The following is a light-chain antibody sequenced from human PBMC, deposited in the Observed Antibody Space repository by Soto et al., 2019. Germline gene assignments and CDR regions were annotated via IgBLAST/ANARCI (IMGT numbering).Light chain of an antibody. CDR3: QKYNSAPWT. J-gene: IGKJ1*01. CDR1: QAIGNY. V-gene: IGKV1-27*01. CDR2: TAS. Sequence: DIQMTQSPSSLSASVGDRVTITCRASQAIGNYLAWYQQKPGKVPKLLIYTASTLQSGVPFRFSGSGSGTDFTLTFSSLQPEDGATYYCQKYNSAPWTFGQGTKVEIK.